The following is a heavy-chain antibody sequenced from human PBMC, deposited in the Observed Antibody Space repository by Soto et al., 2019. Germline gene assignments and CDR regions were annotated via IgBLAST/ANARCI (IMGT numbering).Heavy chain of an antibody. J-gene: IGHJ4*02. Sequence: PSETLSLTCTVSGGSFNSGDYHWNWIRQSPEKGLEWIGYIYYSGGTYYNPSLKGRLLISVDPYKNQFSLTLSSVTAADTALYYCAVSRGYSNYFFDAWGPGILVTVSS. CDR3: AVSRGYSNYFFDA. CDR2: IYYSGGT. V-gene: IGHV4-30-4*01. D-gene: IGHD3-22*01. CDR1: GGSFNSGDYH.